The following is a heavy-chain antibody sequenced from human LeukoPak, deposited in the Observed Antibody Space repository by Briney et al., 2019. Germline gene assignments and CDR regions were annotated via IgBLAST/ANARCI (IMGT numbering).Heavy chain of an antibody. CDR3: AREDPQTTVPEGMDV. J-gene: IGHJ6*02. Sequence: SETLTLTCTVSGGSISYYYWSWIRQSPGKGLEWIGYIYYSGTTNYNPSLKSRVTISVDTSKNQFSLQLRSVTAADTAVYYCAREDPQTTVPEGMDVWGQGTTVTVSS. V-gene: IGHV4-59*01. CDR2: IYYSGTT. D-gene: IGHD4-17*01. CDR1: GGSISYYY.